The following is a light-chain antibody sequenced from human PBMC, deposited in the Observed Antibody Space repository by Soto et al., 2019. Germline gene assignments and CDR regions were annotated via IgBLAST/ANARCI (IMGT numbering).Light chain of an antibody. J-gene: IGKJ2*02. V-gene: IGKV1-39*01. Sequence: DIQMTPSPTSLSASVGDRVTITCRASQSISSYLNWYQQKPGKAPKLLIYAASSLQSGVPSRFSGSGSGTDFTLTINSLQPEDFATYYCQQSYSTLWTFGQGNKLEIK. CDR3: QQSYSTLWT. CDR2: AAS. CDR1: QSISSY.